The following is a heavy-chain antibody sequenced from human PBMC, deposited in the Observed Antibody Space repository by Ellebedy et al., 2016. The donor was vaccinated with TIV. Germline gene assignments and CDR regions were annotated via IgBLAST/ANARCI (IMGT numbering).Heavy chain of an antibody. CDR1: GFTFSNYA. CDR2: ISGSGGGA. J-gene: IGHJ4*02. V-gene: IGHV3-23*01. Sequence: GESLKISXAASGFTFSNYAMSWVRQAPGKGLEWVSAISGSGGGAYYTELVKGRFTISRDNSKNRLLLQMNNLRAEDTAVYYCASNGDKGYWGQGTLVTVSS. D-gene: IGHD4-23*01. CDR3: ASNGDKGY.